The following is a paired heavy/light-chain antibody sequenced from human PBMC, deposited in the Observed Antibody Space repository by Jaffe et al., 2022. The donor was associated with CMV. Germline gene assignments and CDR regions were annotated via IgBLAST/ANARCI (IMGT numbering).Heavy chain of an antibody. Sequence: LQLQESGPGLVKPSETLSLTCSVSGDYTSSSSYFWGWIRQPPGKGLEWIGSVYYSGTTYYNPSLKSRVTISVDTSKNQFSLRMSSVTAADTAGYYCARQVSNSGWYVAWFDSWGPGTLVTVAS. J-gene: IGHJ5*01. CDR2: VYYSGTT. CDR3: ARQVSNSGWYVAWFDS. CDR1: GDYTSSSSYF. D-gene: IGHD6-19*01. V-gene: IGHV4-39*01.
Light chain of an antibody. CDR3: ATWDDSLNGPV. V-gene: IGLV1-44*01. CDR2: SNN. Sequence: QSVLTQPPSASGTPGQRVTISSSGSSSNIGSNAVQWYQQLPGTAPKLLIYSNNQRPSGVPDRFSGSKSGTSASLAISGLQSEDEADYYCATWDDSLNGPVFGGGTKLTVL. J-gene: IGLJ2*01. CDR1: SSNIGSNA.